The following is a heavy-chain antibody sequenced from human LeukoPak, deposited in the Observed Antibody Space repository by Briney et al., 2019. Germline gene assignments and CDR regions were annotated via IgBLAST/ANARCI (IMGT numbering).Heavy chain of an antibody. D-gene: IGHD6-13*01. CDR1: GSIFTDYW. J-gene: IGHJ3*02. CDR2: IYPGDIEA. Sequence: GGSMQISSQGAGSIFTDYWIGWVRQLAGKGLEWRGIIYPGDIEARYSPSFHGQVTMSADKSIGTAYLQWSSLKASDTAMYYCATRRSRSWYDTFDIWGQGTMVTVSS. V-gene: IGHV5-51*01. CDR3: ATRRSRSWYDTFDI.